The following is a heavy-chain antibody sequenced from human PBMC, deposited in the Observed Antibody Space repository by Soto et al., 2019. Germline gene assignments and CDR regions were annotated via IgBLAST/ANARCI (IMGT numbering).Heavy chain of an antibody. J-gene: IGHJ4*02. Sequence: GGSLRLSCAASGFTFSSYGMHWVRQAPGKGLEWVAVISYDGSNKYYADSVKGRFTISRDNSKNTLYLQMNSLRAEDTAVYYCAKDGRRYCSSTSCSPFDYWGQETLVTVPS. V-gene: IGHV3-30*18. CDR3: AKDGRRYCSSTSCSPFDY. D-gene: IGHD2-2*01. CDR1: GFTFSSYG. CDR2: ISYDGSNK.